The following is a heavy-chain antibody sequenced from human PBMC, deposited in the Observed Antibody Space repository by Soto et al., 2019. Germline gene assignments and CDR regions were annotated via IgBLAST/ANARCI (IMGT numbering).Heavy chain of an antibody. V-gene: IGHV4-59*08. Sequence: SETLSLTCTVSGGSVSTYYWSWIRQVPGKGLQWIGFIYYTGSTKYNPSLKSRVTISLDTSKNRFFLKLSSVTAADTAVYHCARTNPLDYGDYSFDIWGQGAMVTVSS. D-gene: IGHD4-17*01. CDR3: ARTNPLDYGDYSFDI. J-gene: IGHJ3*02. CDR1: GGSVSTYY. CDR2: IYYTGST.